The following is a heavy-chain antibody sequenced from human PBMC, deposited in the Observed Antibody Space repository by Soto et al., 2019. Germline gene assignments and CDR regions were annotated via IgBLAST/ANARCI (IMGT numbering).Heavy chain of an antibody. D-gene: IGHD2-15*01. CDR3: AKDLIWDCSGGSCYDYYYYYMDV. J-gene: IGHJ6*03. V-gene: IGHV3-23*01. CDR2: ISGSGGST. Sequence: GGSLRLSCAASGFTFSSYAMSWVRQAPGKGLEWVSAISGSGGSTYYADSVKGRFTISRDNSKNTLYLQMNSLRAEDTAVYYCAKDLIWDCSGGSCYDYYYYYMDVWGKGTTVTVSS. CDR1: GFTFSSYA.